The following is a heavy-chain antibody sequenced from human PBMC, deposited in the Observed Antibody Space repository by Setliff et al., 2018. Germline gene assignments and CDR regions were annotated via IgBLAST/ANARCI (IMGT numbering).Heavy chain of an antibody. D-gene: IGHD3-22*01. V-gene: IGHV4-59*08. CDR2: IHYSGST. J-gene: IGHJ3*02. Sequence: LSLTCTVSGGSISTYYWSWIRQPPGKGLEWIGYIHYSGSTNSNPSLKSRVTMSGDTSKNQFSLKLSSVPAADTAVYYCGRSYYDSSGYSLMLFDIWGQGTKVTVS. CDR3: GRSYYDSSGYSLMLFDI. CDR1: GGSISTYY.